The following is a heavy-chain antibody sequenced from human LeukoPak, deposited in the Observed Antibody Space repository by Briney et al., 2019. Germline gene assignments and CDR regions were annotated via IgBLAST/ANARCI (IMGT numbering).Heavy chain of an antibody. CDR1: GFTFSGYG. J-gene: IGHJ4*02. CDR3: AKDHSGDYGDYDY. D-gene: IGHD4-17*01. Sequence: GGSLRLSCAASGFTFSGYGMHWVRQAPGKGLEWVAVISYDGSNKYYADSVKGRFTISRDNSKNTLYLQMNSLRAEDTAVYYCAKDHSGDYGDYDYWGQGTLVTVSS. V-gene: IGHV3-30*18. CDR2: ISYDGSNK.